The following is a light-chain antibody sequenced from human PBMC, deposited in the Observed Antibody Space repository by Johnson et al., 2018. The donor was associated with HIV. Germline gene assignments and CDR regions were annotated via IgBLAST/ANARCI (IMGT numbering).Light chain of an antibody. V-gene: IGLV1-51*01. CDR3: GTWDSSLSAGRYV. J-gene: IGLJ1*01. Sequence: QSVLTQPPSVSAAPGQKVTISCSGNTSNIGSNSVSWYLQLPGTAPKLLIYDNNKRPSGIPDRFSGSKSGTSATLGITGLQTGDEADYYCGTWDSSLSAGRYVFGTGTKVTVL. CDR2: DNN. CDR1: TSNIGSNS.